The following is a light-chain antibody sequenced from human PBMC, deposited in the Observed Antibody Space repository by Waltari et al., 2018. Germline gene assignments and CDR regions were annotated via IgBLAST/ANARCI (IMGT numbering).Light chain of an antibody. CDR2: YVN. CDR1: EDISSY. J-gene: IGKJ3*01. CDR3: QQYSRLPFT. V-gene: IGKV1-13*02. Sequence: QMTHSPSSLSASVGDRVTITCRASEDISSYLNWYQQKPGKAPKLLIYYVNRLEGGVPSRFSGSGSGTEFTLIISGLQPADFATYYCQQYSRLPFTFGPGTKVDVK.